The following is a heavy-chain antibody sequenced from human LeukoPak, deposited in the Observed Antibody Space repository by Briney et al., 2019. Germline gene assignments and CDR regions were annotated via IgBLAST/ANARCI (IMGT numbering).Heavy chain of an antibody. D-gene: IGHD3-10*01. CDR1: GFRFSNYG. J-gene: IGHJ4*02. V-gene: IGHV3-33*01. CDR2: IWFDGSTK. Sequence: GRSLRLSCAASGFRFSNYGIHWVRQAPGKGLEWVAVIWFDGSTKNYANSVKGRFTISGDNSKNTLDLQMNSLRSEDTAVYYCVRDFRGLWDYWGQGALVIVSS. CDR3: VRDFRGLWDY.